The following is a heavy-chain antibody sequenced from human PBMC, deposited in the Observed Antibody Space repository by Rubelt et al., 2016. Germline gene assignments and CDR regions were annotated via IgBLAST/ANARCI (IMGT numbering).Heavy chain of an antibody. J-gene: IGHJ4*02. Sequence: QVQLQQWGAGLLKPSETLSLTCAVYGGSFSGYYWSWIRQPPGKGLEWIGEINHSGSTNYNPSPNGLCTTSVDTSKNQFPLRLSSVTAADTAVYYCAYSSSGYCDYWGQGTLVTVSS. CDR1: GGSFSGYY. CDR2: INHSGST. D-gene: IGHD6-6*01. CDR3: AYSSSGYCDY. V-gene: IGHV4-34*01.